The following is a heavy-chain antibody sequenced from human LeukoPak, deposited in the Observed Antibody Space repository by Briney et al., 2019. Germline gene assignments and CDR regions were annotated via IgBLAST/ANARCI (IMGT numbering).Heavy chain of an antibody. CDR2: IYYSGST. J-gene: IGHJ3*02. Sequence: SETLSLTCTVSGGSISSGGYYWSWIRQHPGKGLEWIGYIYYSGSTYYNPSLKSRVTISVDTSKNQFSLKLSSVTAADTAVYYCARGVGMADIVVGTFDIWGQGTMVTVSS. CDR3: ARGVGMADIVVGTFDI. V-gene: IGHV4-31*03. CDR1: GGSISSGGYY. D-gene: IGHD2-15*01.